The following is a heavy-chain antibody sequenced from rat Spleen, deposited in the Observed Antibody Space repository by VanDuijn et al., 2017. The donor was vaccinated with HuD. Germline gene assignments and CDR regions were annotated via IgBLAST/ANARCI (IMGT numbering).Heavy chain of an antibody. V-gene: IGHV5-7*01. D-gene: IGHD4-3*01. CDR2: ISYDGSST. CDR1: GFTFSDYA. Sequence: EVQLVESGGGLVQPGNSLKLSCAASGFTFSDYAMAWVRQAPKKGLEWVATISYDGSSTYYRDSVKGRFTISRDNAKSTLYLQMDSLGSEDTATYFCARHNSGYGVMDAWGQGASVTVSS. CDR3: ARHNSGYGVMDA. J-gene: IGHJ4*01.